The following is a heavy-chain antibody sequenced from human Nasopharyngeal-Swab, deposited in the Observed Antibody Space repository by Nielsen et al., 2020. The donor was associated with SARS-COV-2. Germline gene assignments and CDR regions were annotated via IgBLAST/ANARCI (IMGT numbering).Heavy chain of an antibody. CDR3: ARDSGSYSRYYYYYMDV. J-gene: IGHJ6*03. CDR2: IIPIFGTT. D-gene: IGHD1-26*01. V-gene: IGHV1-69*13. CDR1: GGTFSSYA. Sequence: SVKVSCKASGGTFSSYAISWVRQAPGQGLEWMGGIIPIFGTTNYAQKFQGRVTITADESTSTAYMELSSLRSEDTAVYYCARDSGSYSRYYYYYMDVWGKGTTVTVSS.